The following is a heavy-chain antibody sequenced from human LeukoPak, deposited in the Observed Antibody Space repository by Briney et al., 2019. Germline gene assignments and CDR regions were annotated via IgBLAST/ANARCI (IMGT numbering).Heavy chain of an antibody. Sequence: ASVKVSCKASGYTFTGCYMHWVRQAPGQGLEWMGWITAYNDNTNYAQKLQGRVTMTTDTSTSTAYMELRSLRSDDTAVYYCARALLWFGEPSHIDYWGQGTLVTASS. CDR2: ITAYNDNT. D-gene: IGHD3-10*01. CDR3: ARALLWFGEPSHIDY. J-gene: IGHJ4*02. V-gene: IGHV1-18*04. CDR1: GYTFTGCY.